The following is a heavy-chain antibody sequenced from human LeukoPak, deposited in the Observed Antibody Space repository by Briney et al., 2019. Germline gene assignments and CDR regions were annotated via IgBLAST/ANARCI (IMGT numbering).Heavy chain of an antibody. Sequence: GGSLRLSCAASGFTFNSYAMSWVRQAPGKGLEWAASITDSGESTFYADSVKGRFTISRDNSKNTLFLQMNSLRAEDTALFYCAKGRDSSGRSSDSWGQGTLVTVSS. CDR3: AKGRDSSGRSSDS. V-gene: IGHV3-23*01. D-gene: IGHD3-22*01. J-gene: IGHJ4*02. CDR2: ITDSGEST. CDR1: GFTFNSYA.